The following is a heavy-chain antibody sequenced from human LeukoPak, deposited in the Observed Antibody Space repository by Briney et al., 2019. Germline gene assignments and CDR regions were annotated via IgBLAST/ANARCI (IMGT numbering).Heavy chain of an antibody. CDR1: GGSISSSYYY. D-gene: IGHD4-17*01. J-gene: IGHJ4*02. CDR3: VRYCRSSDYYHFDH. Sequence: SETLSLTCTVSGGSISSSYYYWGWIRQPPGKGLEWIGSIYYSGSTYYNPSLKSRVTISVDTSKNQFSLKLSSVTAADTAVYHCVRYCRSSDYYHFDHWGQGTLVTVSS. CDR2: IYYSGST. V-gene: IGHV4-39*01.